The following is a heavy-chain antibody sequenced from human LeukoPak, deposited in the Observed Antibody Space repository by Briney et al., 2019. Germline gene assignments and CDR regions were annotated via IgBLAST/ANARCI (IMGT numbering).Heavy chain of an antibody. CDR1: GVTFSSYS. D-gene: IGHD2-2*01. J-gene: IGHJ5*02. Sequence: WGSLRLSCAASGVTFSSYSMNWVRQPPGKGLEWVSSISSSSSYIYYADSVKGGFTISGDTAKNSLYMQMNSLRAEDTAVYYCARGGYCSSTSCQIGNWFDPWGQGTLVTVSS. CDR3: ARGGYCSSTSCQIGNWFDP. V-gene: IGHV3-21*01. CDR2: ISSSSSYI.